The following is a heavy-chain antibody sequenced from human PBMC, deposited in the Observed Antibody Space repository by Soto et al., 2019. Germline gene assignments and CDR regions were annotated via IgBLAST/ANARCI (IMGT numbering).Heavy chain of an antibody. J-gene: IGHJ4*02. CDR2: IYYSGST. D-gene: IGHD6-6*01. V-gene: IGHV4-30-4*01. CDR3: ARDCTYSSSSSYFDY. CDR1: CGSISSCDYY. Sequence: SETLSVTCTVSCGSISSCDYYWSWIRQPPGKGLEWIGYIYYSGSTYYNPSLKSRVTISVDTSKNQFSLKLSSVTAADTAVYYCARDCTYSSSSSYFDYWGQGTLVTVSS.